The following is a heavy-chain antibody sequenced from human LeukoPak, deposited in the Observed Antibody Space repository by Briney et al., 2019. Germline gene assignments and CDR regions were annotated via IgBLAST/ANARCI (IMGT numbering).Heavy chain of an antibody. CDR1: GGSFSGYY. CDR2: INHSGST. V-gene: IGHV4-34*01. J-gene: IGHJ5*02. CDR3: ASRYYYDSSDYSSNWFDP. Sequence: SETLSLTCAVYGGSFSGYYWSWIRQPPGKGLEWIGEINHSGSTNYNPSLKSRVTISVDTSKNQFSLRLSSVTAADTAVYYCASRYYYDSSDYSSNWFDPWGQGNLVTVSS. D-gene: IGHD3-22*01.